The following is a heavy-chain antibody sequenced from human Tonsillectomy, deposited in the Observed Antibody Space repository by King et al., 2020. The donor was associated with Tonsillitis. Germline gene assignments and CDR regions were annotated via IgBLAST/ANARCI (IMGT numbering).Heavy chain of an antibody. CDR2: ISAYNGNT. Sequence: QLVQSGPEVKKPGASVKVSCKASGYTFTSYGISWVRLAPGQGLEWMGWISAYNGNTNYAQGLQGRVTMTTDTSTSTAYMELRSLRSDDTAVYFCARDCSSTTCYPGMDVWGQGTTVTVSS. V-gene: IGHV1-18*01. D-gene: IGHD2-2*01. J-gene: IGHJ6*02. CDR1: GYTFTSYG. CDR3: ARDCSSTTCYPGMDV.